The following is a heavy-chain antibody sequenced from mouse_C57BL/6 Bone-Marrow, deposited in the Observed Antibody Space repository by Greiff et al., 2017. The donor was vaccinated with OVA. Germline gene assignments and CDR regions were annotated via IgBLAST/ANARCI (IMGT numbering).Heavy chain of an antibody. CDR1: GFTFSDYY. CDR2: ISNGGGST. Sequence: EVKVVESGGGLVQPGGSLKLSCAASGFTFSDYYMYWVHQTPEKRLEWVAYISNGGGSTYYPDTVKGRFTISRDNAKNTLYLQMSRLKSEDTAMYYCASHRVLLLAYWGQGTLVTVSA. D-gene: IGHD1-1*01. V-gene: IGHV5-12*01. J-gene: IGHJ3*01. CDR3: ASHRVLLLAY.